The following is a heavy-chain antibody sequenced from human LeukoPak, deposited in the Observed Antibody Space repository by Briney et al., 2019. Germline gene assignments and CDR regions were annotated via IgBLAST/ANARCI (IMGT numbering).Heavy chain of an antibody. V-gene: IGHV1-2*02. D-gene: IGHD2-2*01. Sequence: ASVKVSCKASGGTFSSYAISWVRQAPGQGLEWMGWINPNSGGTNYAQKFQGRVTMTRDTSISTAYMELSRLRSDDTAVYYCARDSVSIVVVPAAAVNYYYYMDVWGKGTTVTVSS. CDR1: GGTFSSYA. CDR2: INPNSGGT. CDR3: ARDSVSIVVVPAAAVNYYYYMDV. J-gene: IGHJ6*03.